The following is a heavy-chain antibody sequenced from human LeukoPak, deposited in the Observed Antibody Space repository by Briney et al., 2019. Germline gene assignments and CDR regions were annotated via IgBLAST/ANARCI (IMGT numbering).Heavy chain of an antibody. CDR1: GGTIRSSVYS. V-gene: IGHV4-39*01. CDR3: ASLLTDYGVFYFDS. J-gene: IGHJ4*02. Sequence: SETLSLTCTVSGGTIRSSVYSWGWIRQPPGKGLEWSGNIYSSGDPFYNPSLKSRVTISVDASKNRFSLTLNSVTATDTAVYYCASLLTDYGVFYFDSWGLGTLVPVSS. D-gene: IGHD4-17*01. CDR2: IYSSGDP.